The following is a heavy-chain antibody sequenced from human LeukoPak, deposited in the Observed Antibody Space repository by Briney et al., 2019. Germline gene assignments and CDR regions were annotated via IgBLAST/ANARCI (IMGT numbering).Heavy chain of an antibody. CDR3: AITWAGYCSNTSCDWFDP. CDR2: IYTSGST. J-gene: IGHJ5*02. V-gene: IGHV4-4*07. D-gene: IGHD2-2*03. Sequence: SETLSLTCTVSGGSISSYYWSWIRQPAGKGLEWIGRIYTSGSTYYNPSLKSRVTISVDTSKNQFSLKLSSVTAADTAVYYCAITWAGYCSNTSCDWFDPWGQGTLVTVSS. CDR1: GGSISSYY.